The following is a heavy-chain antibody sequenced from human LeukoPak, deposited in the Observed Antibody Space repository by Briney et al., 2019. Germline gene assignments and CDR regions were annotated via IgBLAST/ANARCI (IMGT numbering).Heavy chain of an antibody. CDR1: GFTFSSYA. CDR2: ISGSGGST. D-gene: IGHD1-26*01. J-gene: IGHJ6*02. Sequence: GGSLRLSCAASGFTFSSYAMSWVRQAPGKGLEWVSAISGSGGSTYYADSVKGRFTISRDNSKNTLYLQMNSLRAEDTAVYYCARGGSSDNGMDVWGQGTTVTVSS. V-gene: IGHV3-23*01. CDR3: ARGGSSDNGMDV.